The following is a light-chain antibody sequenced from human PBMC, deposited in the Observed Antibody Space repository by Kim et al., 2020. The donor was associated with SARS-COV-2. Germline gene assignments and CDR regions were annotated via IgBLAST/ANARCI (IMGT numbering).Light chain of an antibody. CDR2: AVS. Sequence: GQSINMSCTGTRSDVGGYNYVSWYQQHPGKAPKLMVYAVSKRPSGVSNRFSGSKSGNTASLTISGLQAEDEADYYCTSYTSSITWVFGGGTQLTVL. V-gene: IGLV2-14*04. J-gene: IGLJ3*02. CDR3: TSYTSSITWV. CDR1: RSDVGGYNY.